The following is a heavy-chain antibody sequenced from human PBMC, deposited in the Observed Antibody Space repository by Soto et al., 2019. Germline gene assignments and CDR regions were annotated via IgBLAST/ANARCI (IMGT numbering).Heavy chain of an antibody. J-gene: IGHJ3*02. D-gene: IGHD4-17*01. CDR2: IRAYNGNT. V-gene: IGHV1-18*01. Sequence: QVQLVQSGAEVKKTGASVKVSCKASGYTFTSYGISWVRQAPGQGLEGMGWIRAYNGNTNYAQKLQGRVTMTTDTSTSTDYLELRSLRSDDAAVYYCAREKGPNYGDYGLGAFDIWGQGTMVPVSS. CDR1: GYTFTSYG. CDR3: AREKGPNYGDYGLGAFDI.